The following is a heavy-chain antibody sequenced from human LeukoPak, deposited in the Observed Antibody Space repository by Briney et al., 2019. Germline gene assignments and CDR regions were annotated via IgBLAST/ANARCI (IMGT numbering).Heavy chain of an antibody. CDR3: ALDYYDSSGQAIAS. D-gene: IGHD3-22*01. CDR2: IYYSGST. Sequence: SETLSLTCTVSGGYISSSSYYWGWIRQPPGKGLEWNGSIYYSGSTYYNPSLKSRVTISVDTSKNQFSLKLSSVTAADTAVYYCALDYYDSSGQAIASWGQGTMVTVSS. J-gene: IGHJ3*01. CDR1: GGYISSSSYY. V-gene: IGHV4-39*01.